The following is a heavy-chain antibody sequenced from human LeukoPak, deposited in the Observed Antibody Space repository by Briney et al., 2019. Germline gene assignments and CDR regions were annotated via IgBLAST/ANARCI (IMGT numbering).Heavy chain of an antibody. Sequence: PSETLSLTRTVSGGSISSYYWSWIRQPAGKGLEWIGRIYTSGSTSYNPSLKSRVTMSVDTSKNQFSLKLSSVTAADTAVYYCARGPNRITMMIGDAFDIWGQGTMVTISS. D-gene: IGHD3-22*01. CDR3: ARGPNRITMMIGDAFDI. CDR2: IYTSGST. V-gene: IGHV4-4*07. CDR1: GGSISSYY. J-gene: IGHJ3*02.